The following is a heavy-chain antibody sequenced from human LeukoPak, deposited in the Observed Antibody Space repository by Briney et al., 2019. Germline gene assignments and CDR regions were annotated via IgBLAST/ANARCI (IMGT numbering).Heavy chain of an antibody. D-gene: IGHD6-6*01. J-gene: IGHJ4*02. Sequence: TSETLSLTCTVSGGSISSSSYYWGWIRQPPGKGLEWIGSIYYSGSTYYNPSLKSRVTISVDTSKNQFSLKLSSVTAADTAVYYCARIISYSSSSGVSYWGQGTLVTVSS. CDR1: GGSISSSSYY. CDR2: IYYSGST. CDR3: ARIISYSSSSGVSY. V-gene: IGHV4-39*07.